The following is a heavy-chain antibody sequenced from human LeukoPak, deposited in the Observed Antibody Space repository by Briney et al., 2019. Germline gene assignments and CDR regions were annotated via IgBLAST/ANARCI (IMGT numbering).Heavy chain of an antibody. CDR1: GYTFTSYG. CDR3: ARVATSLGIAVAGTIYFDY. Sequence: ASVKVSCKASGYTFTSYGISWVRQAPGQGLEWMGWISAYNGNTNYAQKLQGRVTMTTDTSTSTAYMELRSLGSDDTAVYYCARVATSLGIAVAGTIYFDYWGQGTLVTVSS. D-gene: IGHD6-19*01. V-gene: IGHV1-18*01. CDR2: ISAYNGNT. J-gene: IGHJ4*02.